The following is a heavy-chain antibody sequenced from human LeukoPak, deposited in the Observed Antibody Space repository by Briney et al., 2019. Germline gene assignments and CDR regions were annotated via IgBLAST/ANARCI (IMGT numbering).Heavy chain of an antibody. J-gene: IGHJ4*02. D-gene: IGHD5-24*01. CDR2: IYYSGST. CDR3: ARDRDDGYGGAMDS. Sequence: SETLSLTCSVSGGSMSSCYWTWVRQPPGKGLEWIGYIYYSGSTSYNPSLKSRVTISVDTSRNQFSLKLSSVTAADTAMYYCARDRDDGYGGAMDSWGQGTLVTVSS. CDR1: GGSMSSCY. V-gene: IGHV4-59*01.